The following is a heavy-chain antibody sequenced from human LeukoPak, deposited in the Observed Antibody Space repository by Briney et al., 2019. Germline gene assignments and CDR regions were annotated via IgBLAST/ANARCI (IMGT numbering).Heavy chain of an antibody. Sequence: ASVKVSCKASGYTFTSYGISWVRQAPGQGLEWMGWISTYNGDTNYAQKLQGRVTMTTDTSTNTAYMELRSLRSDDTAVYYCARARSPSSGYLLRDHNWFDPWGQGTLVTVSS. V-gene: IGHV1-18*01. D-gene: IGHD3-22*01. CDR3: ARARSPSSGYLLRDHNWFDP. CDR2: ISTYNGDT. J-gene: IGHJ5*02. CDR1: GYTFTSYG.